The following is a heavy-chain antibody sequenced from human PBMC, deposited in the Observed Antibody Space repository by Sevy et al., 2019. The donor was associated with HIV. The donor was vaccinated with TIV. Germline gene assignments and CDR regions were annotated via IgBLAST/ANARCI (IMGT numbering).Heavy chain of an antibody. D-gene: IGHD6-19*01. CDR2: ISSSSSYI. J-gene: IGHJ4*02. V-gene: IGHV3-21*01. CDR1: GFTFSSYS. CDR3: ARASIDSSGWHFDY. Sequence: GGSLRLSCAASGFTFSSYSMNWVRQAPGKGLEWVSSISSSSSYIYYADSVKGRFTISRDNAKNSLYLQMNSLRAEDTAVYYCARASIDSSGWHFDYWGQGTLVTVSS.